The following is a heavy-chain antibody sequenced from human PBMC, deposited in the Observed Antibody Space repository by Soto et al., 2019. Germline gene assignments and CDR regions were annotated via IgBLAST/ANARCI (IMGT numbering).Heavy chain of an antibody. Sequence: EVQLLESGGGLVQPGGSLRLSCAASGFTFNNYAMTWVRQASGKGLEWVSAISGGGDTTSYADSVKVRFTVSSDGSKNTLYLQMSSLRAEDTALYYCAKGRGGSGSLTPRVDFWGQGTLVTVSS. CDR3: AKGRGGSGSLTPRVDF. D-gene: IGHD3-10*01. J-gene: IGHJ4*02. CDR2: ISGGGDTT. V-gene: IGHV3-23*01. CDR1: GFTFNNYA.